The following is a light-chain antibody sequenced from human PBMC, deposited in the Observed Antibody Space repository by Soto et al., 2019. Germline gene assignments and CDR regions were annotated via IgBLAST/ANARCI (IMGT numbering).Light chain of an antibody. CDR1: QSVGTY. Sequence: EIVLTQSPATLSLSPGERATLSCRASQSVGTYFAWYQQKPGQAPRLLIYDSSNRATGIPARFSGSGSGTDFTLTISNLEPEDFAVYYCQQRSDWPSTVGGGTKVEIK. CDR3: QQRSDWPST. V-gene: IGKV3-11*01. CDR2: DSS. J-gene: IGKJ4*01.